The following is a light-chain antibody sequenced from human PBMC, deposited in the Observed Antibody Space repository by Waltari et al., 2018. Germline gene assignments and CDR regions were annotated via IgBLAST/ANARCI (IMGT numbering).Light chain of an antibody. CDR3: SSYTGGVWV. CDR2: EGS. Sequence: QSALTQPASMSGSPGQSITISCTGTSSDIGTYNLVSWFQQHPGKVPKLMIYEGSKRPSVVSYRFSGSKSGNTASLTISGLQAEDEADYYCSSYTGGVWVFGGGTKVTVL. V-gene: IGLV2-23*01. CDR1: SSDIGTYNL. J-gene: IGLJ3*02.